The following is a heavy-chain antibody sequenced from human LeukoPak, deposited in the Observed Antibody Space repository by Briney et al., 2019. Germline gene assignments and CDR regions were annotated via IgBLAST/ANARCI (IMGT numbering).Heavy chain of an antibody. J-gene: IGHJ4*02. CDR1: GGSVNSGSSY. CDR3: ATRRVGATFDY. V-gene: IGHV4-61*01. Sequence: SETLSLTCIVSGGSVNSGSSYWSWIRQPPGKGLEWIGCISYSGSTNYNPSLRSRVTMSLDTSKNQFSLTLSSVTAADTAVYFCATRRVGATFDYWGQGTLVTVSS. CDR2: ISYSGST. D-gene: IGHD1-26*01.